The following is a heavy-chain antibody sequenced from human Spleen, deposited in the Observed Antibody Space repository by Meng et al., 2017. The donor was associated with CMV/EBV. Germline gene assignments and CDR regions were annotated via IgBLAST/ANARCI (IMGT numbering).Heavy chain of an antibody. J-gene: IGHJ4*02. V-gene: IGHV3-23*03. CDR1: GFTFSSYA. Sequence: ASGFTFSSYAMSWVRPAPGKGLEWLSVIYSGGSSTYYADSVKGRFTISRDNSKNTLYLQMNSLRAEDTAVYYCAKSGVVFWSGYFDYWGQGTLVTVSS. CDR2: IYSGGSST. D-gene: IGHD3-3*01. CDR3: AKSGVVFWSGYFDY.